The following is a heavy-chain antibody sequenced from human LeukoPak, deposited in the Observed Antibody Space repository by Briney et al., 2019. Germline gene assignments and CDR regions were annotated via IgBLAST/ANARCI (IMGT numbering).Heavy chain of an antibody. CDR1: GYTFTRHG. CDR3: ARIDGSESSDAFDI. D-gene: IGHD3-10*01. Sequence: GASVKVSCKASGYTFTRHGITWVRQAPGQGLEWMGWISPRNGNANYTQKLQGRVTMTTDRFTTTGYMELRSLRSDDTAVYYCARIDGSESSDAFDIWGQGTMVTVSS. V-gene: IGHV1-18*01. J-gene: IGHJ3*02. CDR2: ISPRNGNA.